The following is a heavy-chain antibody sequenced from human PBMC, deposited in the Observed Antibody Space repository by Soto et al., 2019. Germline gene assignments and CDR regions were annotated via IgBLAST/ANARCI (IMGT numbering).Heavy chain of an antibody. CDR2: VWNDGNTK. J-gene: IGHJ4*02. Sequence: QVYLVESGGGVVQPGGSLRLSCAASGFTFSSYGMHWVRQAAGKGPAWVAVVWNDGNTKYYADSVKGRFTISRDNSKNTVYLQMNNLRAEDTAVYYCARDKGFYDHVWGSYRSAFDYWGRGTLVAVSS. V-gene: IGHV3-33*01. D-gene: IGHD3-16*02. CDR1: GFTFSSYG. CDR3: ARDKGFYDHVWGSYRSAFDY.